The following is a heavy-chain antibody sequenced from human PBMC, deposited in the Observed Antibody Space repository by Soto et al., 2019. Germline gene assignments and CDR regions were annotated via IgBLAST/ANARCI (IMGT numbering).Heavy chain of an antibody. CDR1: GYTFTSYG. CDR2: ISAYNGNT. CDR3: AREPIFGFYYDSSGYYYVSDY. Sequence: ASVTVSCKASGYTFTSYGISWVRQAPGQGLEWMGWISAYNGNTNYAQKLQGRVTMTTDTSTSTAYMELRSLRSDDTAVYYCAREPIFGFYYDSSGYYYVSDYWGQGTLVTVSS. J-gene: IGHJ4*02. D-gene: IGHD3-22*01. V-gene: IGHV1-18*01.